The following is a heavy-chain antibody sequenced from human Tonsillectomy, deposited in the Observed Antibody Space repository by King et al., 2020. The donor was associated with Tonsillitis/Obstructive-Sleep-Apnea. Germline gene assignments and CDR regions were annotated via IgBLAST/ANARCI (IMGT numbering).Heavy chain of an antibody. CDR2: ISFDGSYK. CDR1: GFSFRNNA. V-gene: IGHV3-30*03. CDR3: ATDSRGDGRVPRYPRYNYGLDV. J-gene: IGHJ6*02. Sequence: VQLVESGGGVVQPGRSPRLSCAASGFSFRNNAMHWVRQAPGKGLEWVALISFDGSYKFYVDSVRGRFTISRDNSKNTLYLQMNSLTIDDTAVYYCATDSRGDGRVPRYPRYNYGLDVWGQGTTVTVSS. D-gene: IGHD3-16*01.